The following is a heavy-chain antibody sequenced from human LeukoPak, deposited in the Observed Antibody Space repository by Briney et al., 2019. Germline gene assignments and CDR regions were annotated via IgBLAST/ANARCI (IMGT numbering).Heavy chain of an antibody. CDR1: GFTFSSYAM. J-gene: IGHJ4*02. V-gene: IGHV4-4*02. CDR2: IYHSGST. D-gene: IGHD3-22*01. Sequence: GSLRLSCAASGFTFSSYAMSWVRQPPGKGLEWIGEIYHSGSTNYNPSLKSRVTISVDKSKNQFSLKLSSVTAADTAVYYCARDNRGYYDSSGYYGLGYWGQGTLVTVSS. CDR3: ARDNRGYYDSSGYYGLGY.